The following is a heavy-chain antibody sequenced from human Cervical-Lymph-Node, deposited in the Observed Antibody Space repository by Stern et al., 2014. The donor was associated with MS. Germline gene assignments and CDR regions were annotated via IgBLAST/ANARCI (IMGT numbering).Heavy chain of an antibody. Sequence: QVQLVQSGSELKKPGASVKVSCKASGYTFTNYAVNWVRQAPGQGPEWMGWINTNTRIPTYAQDFTGRFVFSLDTSVRTAYLVITSLKAEDTAVYYCARSQWFGEVDALDMWGQGTMVTVSS. J-gene: IGHJ3*02. CDR1: GYTFTNYA. CDR2: INTNTRIP. CDR3: ARSQWFGEVDALDM. D-gene: IGHD3-10*01. V-gene: IGHV7-4-1*02.